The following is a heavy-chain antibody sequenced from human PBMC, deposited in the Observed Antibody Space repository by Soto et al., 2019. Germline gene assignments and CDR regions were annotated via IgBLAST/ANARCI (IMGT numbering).Heavy chain of an antibody. J-gene: IGHJ4*02. D-gene: IGHD2-21*02. CDR3: ANTYCGGDCYQGYYFDY. Sequence: GGSLRLSCAASGFTFSSYAMSWVRQAPGKGLEWVSAISGSGGSTYYADSVKGRFTISRDNSKNTLYLQMNSLRAEDTAVYYCANTYCGGDCYQGYYFDYWGQGTLVTVSS. CDR1: GFTFSSYA. V-gene: IGHV3-23*01. CDR2: ISGSGGST.